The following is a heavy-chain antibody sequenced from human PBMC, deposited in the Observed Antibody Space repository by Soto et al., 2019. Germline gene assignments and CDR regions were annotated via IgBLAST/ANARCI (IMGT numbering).Heavy chain of an antibody. CDR1: GGSISGSDYY. CDR2: IYESGST. V-gene: IGHV4-30-4*01. J-gene: IGHJ6*02. Sequence: QVQLQESGPGLVKPSQTLSLTCTVSGGSISGSDYYWSWIRQPPGKGLEWIGYIYESGSTYTDASLKSRVTMAVDKSKNQFSLKLTSVTAADTAVDFCARVRPNYYYYGLDVWGQGTTVTVAS. CDR3: ARVRPNYYYYGLDV.